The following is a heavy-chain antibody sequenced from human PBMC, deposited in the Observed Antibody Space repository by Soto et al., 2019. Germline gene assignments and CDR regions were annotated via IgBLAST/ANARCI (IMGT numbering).Heavy chain of an antibody. CDR2: LKSKTAGGTT. CDR1: GGSFSGYY. D-gene: IGHD2-15*01. J-gene: IGHJ3*02. V-gene: IGHV3-15*01. Sequence: SSETLSLTCAVYGGSFSGYYWSWIRQPPGKGLEWVGRLKSKTAGGTTDYAAPMEGRITISTDGSKNTVYLQMNSLKTADTAVYYCAVSLVTPGGFDIWGRGTMVT. CDR3: AVSLVTPGGFDI.